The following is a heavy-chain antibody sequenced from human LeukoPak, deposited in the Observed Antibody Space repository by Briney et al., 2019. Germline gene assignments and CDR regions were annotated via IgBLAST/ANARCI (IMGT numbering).Heavy chain of an antibody. D-gene: IGHD3-10*01. CDR2: INQDGSQK. J-gene: IGHJ4*02. Sequence: GGSLRLSCAASGFTFNSYWMTWVRQAPGKGLEWVASINQDGSQKYYVESLKGRFTISRDNAKNSHYLQMNSLRAEDTAVYYCARKSASGNYPLDYWGQGTLVTVSS. CDR1: GFTFNSYW. CDR3: ARKSASGNYPLDY. V-gene: IGHV3-7*01.